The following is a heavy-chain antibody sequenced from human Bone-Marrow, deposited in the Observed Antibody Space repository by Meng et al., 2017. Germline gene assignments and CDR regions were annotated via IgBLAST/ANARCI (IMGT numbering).Heavy chain of an antibody. J-gene: IGHJ4*02. V-gene: IGHV3-73*02. CDR3: TLTVTTQFDY. D-gene: IGHD4-17*01. CDR1: GFTFSGSA. CDR2: IRSKANSYAT. Sequence: GQVVGSGGGLVQPGGSLKLSCAASGFTFSGSAMHWVRQASGKGLEWVGRIRSKANSYATAYAASVKGRFTISRDDSKNTAYLQMNSLKTEDTAVYYCTLTVTTQFDYWGQGTLVTVSS.